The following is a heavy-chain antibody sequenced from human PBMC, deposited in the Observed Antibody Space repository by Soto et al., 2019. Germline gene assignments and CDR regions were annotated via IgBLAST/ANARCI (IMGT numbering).Heavy chain of an antibody. V-gene: IGHV1-69*13. Sequence: LVKDSCKASGGTFSSLAISWVRQAPGQGLEWMGGIIPIFGTANYAQKFQGRVTITADESTSTAYMELSSLRSEDTAVYYCASCSSTSCNKRNWFDPWGQGPLVTVSS. CDR1: GGTFSSLA. J-gene: IGHJ5*02. CDR3: ASCSSTSCNKRNWFDP. CDR2: IIPIFGTA. D-gene: IGHD2-2*02.